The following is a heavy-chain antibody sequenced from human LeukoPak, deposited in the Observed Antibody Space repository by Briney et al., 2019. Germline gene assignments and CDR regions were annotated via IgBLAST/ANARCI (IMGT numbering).Heavy chain of an antibody. CDR1: GYTFTSYG. CDR3: ARVGDRGHYYDSSGPRKLFDY. CDR2: ISAYNGNT. Sequence: GASVKVSCKASGYTFTSYGISWVRQAPGQGLEWMGWISAYNGNTNYAQKLQGRVTMTTDTSTSTAYMELRSLRSDDTAVYYCARVGDRGHYYDSSGPRKLFDYWGQGTLVTVSS. V-gene: IGHV1-18*01. D-gene: IGHD3-22*01. J-gene: IGHJ4*02.